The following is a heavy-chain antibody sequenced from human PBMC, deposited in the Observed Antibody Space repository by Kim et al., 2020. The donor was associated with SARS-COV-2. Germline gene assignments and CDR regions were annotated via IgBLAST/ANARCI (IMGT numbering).Heavy chain of an antibody. Sequence: ASVKVSCKASGYTFTSYDINWVRQATGQGLEWIGWMNPNRGNTGYAQKFQGRVTITRNTSISTPYMELSSLRSEDTAVYYCARGGVVTIFGVVIIRWFDPWGQGTLVTVSS. J-gene: IGHJ5*02. CDR2: MNPNRGNT. CDR3: ARGGVVTIFGVVIIRWFDP. V-gene: IGHV1-8*01. CDR1: GYTFTSYD. D-gene: IGHD3-3*01.